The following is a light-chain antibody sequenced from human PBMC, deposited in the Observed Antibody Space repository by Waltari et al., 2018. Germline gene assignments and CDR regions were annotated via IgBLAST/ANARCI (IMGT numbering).Light chain of an antibody. CDR2: VNS. J-gene: IGLJ2*01. CDR3: QSYDSSLSGVV. Sequence: QSVLTQPPSVSGAPGQRVTISCTGSSSNIGAGYDVHWYQQLPGTAPKLLILVNSNRPSGVPGRFSGSKSGTSASLAVTGLQAEDEADYYCQSYDSSLSGVVFGGGTKLTVL. V-gene: IGLV1-40*01. CDR1: SSNIGAGYD.